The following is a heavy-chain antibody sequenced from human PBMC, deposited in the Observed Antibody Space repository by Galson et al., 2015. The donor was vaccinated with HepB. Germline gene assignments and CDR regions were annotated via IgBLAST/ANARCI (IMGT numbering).Heavy chain of an antibody. J-gene: IGHJ4*02. D-gene: IGHD6-19*01. V-gene: IGHV3-7*01. CDR3: ARDLRGSGWYIDY. Sequence: SLRLSCAASGFTFSSYWVSWVRQAPGKGLEWVANLKQDGSEKYYVDSVKGRLTIFRDNAKNSLYLQMNSLRAEDTAVYYCARDLRGSGWYIDYWGQGTLVTVSS. CDR2: LKQDGSEK. CDR1: GFTFSSYW.